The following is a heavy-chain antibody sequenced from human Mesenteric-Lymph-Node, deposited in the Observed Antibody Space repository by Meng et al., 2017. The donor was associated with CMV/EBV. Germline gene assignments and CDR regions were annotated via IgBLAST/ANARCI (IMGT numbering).Heavy chain of an antibody. D-gene: IGHD3-10*01. CDR1: GFTFSSYS. CDR3: ARDLYYSVRGVMSYGMDV. Sequence: GESLKISCAASGFTFSSYSMNWVRQAPGKGLEWLSFISSSSTTIYYAESVKGPFTISRDNAKNSLYLQINSLRAEDTAVYYCARDLYYSVRGVMSYGMDVWGQGTTVTVSS. CDR2: ISSSSTTI. V-gene: IGHV3-48*04. J-gene: IGHJ6*02.